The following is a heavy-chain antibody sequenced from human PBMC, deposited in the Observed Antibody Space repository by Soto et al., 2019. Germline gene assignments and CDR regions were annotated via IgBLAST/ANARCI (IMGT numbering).Heavy chain of an antibody. V-gene: IGHV1-69*08. CDR3: ARDDVTGTTSAFDY. CDR1: GGTFSSYT. Sequence: QVQLVQSGAEVKKPGSSVKVSCKASGGTFSSYTISWVRQAPGQGLEWMGRIIPILGIANYAQKFQGRVTIAADKSTSTAYMELSSLRSEDTAVYYCARDDVTGTTSAFDYWGQGTLVTVSS. J-gene: IGHJ4*02. CDR2: IIPILGIA. D-gene: IGHD1-20*01.